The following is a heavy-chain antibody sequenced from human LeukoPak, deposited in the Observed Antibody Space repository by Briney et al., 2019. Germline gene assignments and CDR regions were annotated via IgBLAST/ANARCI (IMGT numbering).Heavy chain of an antibody. V-gene: IGHV3-23*01. J-gene: IGHJ4*02. CDR2: ISGSGGST. Sequence: PGGSLRLSCAASGFTFSSYAMSWVRQAPGKGLEWDSGISGSGGSTYYADSVKGRFTISRDNSKNTLYLQMNSLRAEDTAVYYCAKVKGYDSSGYYSFFDYWGQGTLVTVSS. CDR3: AKVKGYDSSGYYSFFDY. D-gene: IGHD3-22*01. CDR1: GFTFSSYA.